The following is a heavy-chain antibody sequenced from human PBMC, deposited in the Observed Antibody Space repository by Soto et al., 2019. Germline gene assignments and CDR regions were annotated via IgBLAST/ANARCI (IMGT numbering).Heavy chain of an antibody. CDR1: GYTFTGYY. CDR3: ARDYGVTYYDFWSGYLSGFGV. Sequence: ASVKVSCKASGYTFTGYYMHWVRQAPGQGLEWMGWINPNSGGTNYAQKFQGRVTMTRDTSISTAYMELSRLRSDDTAVYYCARDYGVTYYDFWSGYLSGFGVWGQGNTVTVSS. V-gene: IGHV1-2*02. D-gene: IGHD3-3*01. CDR2: INPNSGGT. J-gene: IGHJ6*02.